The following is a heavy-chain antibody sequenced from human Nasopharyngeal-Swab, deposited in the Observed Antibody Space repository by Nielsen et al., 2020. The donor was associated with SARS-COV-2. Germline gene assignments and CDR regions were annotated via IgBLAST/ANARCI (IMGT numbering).Heavy chain of an antibody. CDR3: ARHTVATPISHYFDY. D-gene: IGHD4-17*01. Sequence: SVKVSCKASGGTFSSYAISWVRQAPGQGLEWMGRIIPIFGIANYAQKLQGRVTITADKSTSTAYMELSSLRSEDTAVYYCARHTVATPISHYFDYWGQGTLVTVSS. CDR2: IIPIFGIA. J-gene: IGHJ4*02. CDR1: GGTFSSYA. V-gene: IGHV1-69*04.